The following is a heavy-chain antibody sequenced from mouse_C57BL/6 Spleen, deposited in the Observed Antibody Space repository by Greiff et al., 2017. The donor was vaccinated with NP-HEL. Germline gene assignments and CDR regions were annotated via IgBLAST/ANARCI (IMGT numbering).Heavy chain of an antibody. CDR1: GFNIQDDY. CDR3: TTWGNAMGY. CDR2: IDPEDGDT. J-gene: IGHJ4*01. V-gene: IGHV14-4*01. Sequence: EVQLQQSGAELVRPGASVKLSCTASGFNIQDDYMHWVKQRPEQGLEWIGWIDPEDGDTEYASKFQGKATITADTTSNTAYLQLSSLTSEDTAVYYCTTWGNAMGYWGQGTSVTVSS.